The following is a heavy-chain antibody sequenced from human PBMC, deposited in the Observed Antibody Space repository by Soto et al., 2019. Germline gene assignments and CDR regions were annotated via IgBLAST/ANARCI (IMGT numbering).Heavy chain of an antibody. J-gene: IGHJ6*02. V-gene: IGHV1-69*13. CDR1: GGTFDNFI. CDR2: IVPMLGTP. CDR3: ARNGTYSSSLSQYSGMDV. D-gene: IGHD1-26*01. Sequence: SVKVSCKASGGTFDNFIMKWVRETPGRGLELMGGIVPMLGTPTYAEKFKGRVTISATGSTSTMYMEVTSLRSEDTAIYYCARNGTYSSSLSQYSGMDVWGQGTTVTVSS.